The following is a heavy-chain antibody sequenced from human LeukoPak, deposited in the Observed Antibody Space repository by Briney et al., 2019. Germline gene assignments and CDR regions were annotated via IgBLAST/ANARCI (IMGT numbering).Heavy chain of an antibody. V-gene: IGHV1-18*01. Sequence: GASVKVSCKASGYTFTSYGISWVRQAPGQGLEWMGWISAYNGNTNYAQKLQGRITMTTDTSTSTAYMELRSLRSDDTAVYYCARFYYDSSGPNAFDIWGQGTMVTVSS. D-gene: IGHD3-22*01. CDR2: ISAYNGNT. CDR3: ARFYYDSSGPNAFDI. J-gene: IGHJ3*02. CDR1: GYTFTSYG.